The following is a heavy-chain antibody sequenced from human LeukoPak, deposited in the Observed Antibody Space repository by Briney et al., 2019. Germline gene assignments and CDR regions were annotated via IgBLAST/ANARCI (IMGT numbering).Heavy chain of an antibody. CDR2: IYYSGST. D-gene: IGHD2-15*01. CDR3: ASTRGKEYCSGGSCYSTASEYFQH. J-gene: IGHJ1*01. Sequence: SETLSLTCTVSGGSISSYYWSWIRQPPGKGLGWIGYIYYSGSTNYNPSLKSRVTISVDTSKNQFSLKLSSVTAADTAVYYCASTRGKEYCSGGSCYSTASEYFQHWGQGTLVTVSS. V-gene: IGHV4-59*01. CDR1: GGSISSYY.